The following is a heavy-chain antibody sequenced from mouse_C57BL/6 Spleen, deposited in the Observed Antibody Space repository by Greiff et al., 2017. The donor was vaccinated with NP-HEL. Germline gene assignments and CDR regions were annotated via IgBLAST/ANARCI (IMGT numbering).Heavy chain of an antibody. CDR1: GFTFSNYW. Sequence: EVKLVESGGGLVQPGGSMKLSCVASGFTFSNYWMNWVRQSPEKGLEWVAQIRLKSDNYATHYAESVKGRFTISRDDSKSSVYLQMNNLRAEDTGMYYCTGGGYFDVWGTGTTVTVSS. J-gene: IGHJ1*03. V-gene: IGHV6-3*01. CDR3: TGGGYFDV. CDR2: IRLKSDNYAT.